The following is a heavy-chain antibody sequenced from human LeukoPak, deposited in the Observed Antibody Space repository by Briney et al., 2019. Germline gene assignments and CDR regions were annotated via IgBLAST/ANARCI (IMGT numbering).Heavy chain of an antibody. CDR2: INPNSGGT. D-gene: IGHD3-3*01. J-gene: IGHJ3*02. Sequence: ASVKVSCKASGYTFTGYYMHWVRQAPGQGLEWMGWINPNSGGTNYAQKFQGRVTMTRDTSISTAYMELSRLRSDDTAVYYCARGGIDYDFWSGPFLDAFDIWGQGTMVTVSS. CDR1: GYTFTGYY. CDR3: ARGGIDYDFWSGPFLDAFDI. V-gene: IGHV1-2*02.